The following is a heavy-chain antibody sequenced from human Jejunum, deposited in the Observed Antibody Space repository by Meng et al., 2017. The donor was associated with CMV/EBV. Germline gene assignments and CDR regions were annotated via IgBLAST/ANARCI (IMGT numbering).Heavy chain of an antibody. Sequence: QVELVESGGGVVQPGRSLSLSCDASGFIFSYYAMHWVRQAPGKGLEWVAVISNDGSKTYFADSVKDRFTISRDNSKETLFLQMNSLRPEDTAVYYCARELASWCYFDSWGQGTLVTVSS. CDR3: ARELASWCYFDS. D-gene: IGHD2-8*01. CDR1: GFIFSYYA. V-gene: IGHV3-30-3*01. CDR2: ISNDGSKT. J-gene: IGHJ4*02.